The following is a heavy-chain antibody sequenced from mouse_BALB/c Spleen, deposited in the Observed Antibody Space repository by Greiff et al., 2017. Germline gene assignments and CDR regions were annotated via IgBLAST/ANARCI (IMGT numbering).Heavy chain of an antibody. CDR2: INPYNDGT. Sequence: EVQLQQSGPELVKPGASVKMSCKASGYTFTSYVMHWVQQKPGQGLEWIGYINPYNDGTKYNEKFKGKATLTSDKSSSTAYMELSSLTSEDSAVYYCARASYYGYLYWYFDGWGEGTTVTVSS. CDR3: ARASYYGYLYWYFDG. V-gene: IGHV1-14*01. J-gene: IGHJ1*01. D-gene: IGHD1-2*01. CDR1: GYTFTSYV.